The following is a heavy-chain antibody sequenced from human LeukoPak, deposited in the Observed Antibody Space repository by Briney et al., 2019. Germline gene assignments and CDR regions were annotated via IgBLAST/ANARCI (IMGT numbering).Heavy chain of an antibody. J-gene: IGHJ4*02. V-gene: IGHV4-39*02. CDR3: ARDSSYGSFDY. Sequence: SETLSLTCRVSGASINSGSNYWGWIRQPPGKTLEWIGSIYSSGSTYYNPSLKSRVIIMIDTPKNHFSLTLSSVTAADTAVYYCARDSSYGSFDYWGQGTLVTVSS. CDR1: GASINSGSNY. CDR2: IYSSGST. D-gene: IGHD5-18*01.